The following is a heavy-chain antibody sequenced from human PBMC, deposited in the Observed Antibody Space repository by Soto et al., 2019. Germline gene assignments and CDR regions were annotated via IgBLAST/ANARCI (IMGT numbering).Heavy chain of an antibody. CDR1: GGSFSGYY. D-gene: IGHD5-12*01. J-gene: IGHJ4*02. V-gene: IGHV4-34*01. CDR3: ARLDVEMATIFNTDY. Sequence: SETLSLTCAVYGGSFSGYYWSWIRQPPGKGLEWIGEINHSGSTNYNPSLKSRVTISVDTSKNQFSLKLSSVTAADTAVYYCARLDVEMATIFNTDYWGQGTLVTVSS. CDR2: INHSGST.